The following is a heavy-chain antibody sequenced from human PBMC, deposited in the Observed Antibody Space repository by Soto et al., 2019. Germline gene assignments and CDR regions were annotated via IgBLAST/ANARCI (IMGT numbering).Heavy chain of an antibody. CDR3: VGTGTTDDY. Sequence: SETLSLTCTVSGASVSSGDYYWSSIRQSPGKGLEWIGYMYYSGDSYYNPSLKGRLTISIDTSKNQFSLILNSVTVADTAIYYCVGTGTTDDYWGRGTLVTVSS. CDR2: MYYSGDS. CDR1: GASVSSGDYY. V-gene: IGHV4-30-4*08. J-gene: IGHJ4*02. D-gene: IGHD4-17*01.